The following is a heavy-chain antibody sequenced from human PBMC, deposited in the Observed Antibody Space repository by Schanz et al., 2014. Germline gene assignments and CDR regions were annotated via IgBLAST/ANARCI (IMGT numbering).Heavy chain of an antibody. Sequence: QLQLQESGPGLVKPSETLSLTCTVSGGSISSSSYYWGWIRQPPGKGLEWIGSIYASGGTYYNPSPKSRATIPVATTKTLSPRRLSPVTAADTAVYFCARRGIGGTYYREPFDYWGQGTLVTVSS. J-gene: IGHJ4*02. CDR2: IYASGGT. CDR3: ARRGIGGTYYREPFDY. CDR1: GGSISSSSYY. V-gene: IGHV4-39*01. D-gene: IGHD1-26*01.